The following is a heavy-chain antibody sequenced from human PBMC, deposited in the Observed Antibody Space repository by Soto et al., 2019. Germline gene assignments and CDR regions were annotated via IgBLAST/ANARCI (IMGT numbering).Heavy chain of an antibody. CDR3: VRVANTGYYDY. CDR2: IGTAGDT. Sequence: PGGSLRLSCAASGFTFSSYAMSWVRQAPGKGLEWVSGIGTAGDTFYPDSVKGRFSVSRENAKNSLFLQMNSLRAGDTAVYYCVRVANTGYYDYWGQGTMVTVAS. CDR1: GFTFSSYA. J-gene: IGHJ4*03. D-gene: IGHD2-8*02. V-gene: IGHV3-13*01.